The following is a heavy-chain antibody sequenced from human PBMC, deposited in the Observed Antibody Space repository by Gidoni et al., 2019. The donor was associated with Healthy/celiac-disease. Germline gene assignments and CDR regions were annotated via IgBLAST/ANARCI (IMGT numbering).Heavy chain of an antibody. J-gene: IGHJ6*02. CDR2: VWYDGSNK. CDR3: AREWFGDSGMDV. V-gene: IGHV3-33*01. Sequence: QVQLVESGGGVVQPGRSLLLSCAASGFPFSSCGMHWVRQAPGKGVEWVAVVWYDGSNKYYLDYVKGQFTISRDNSKNTLYVQMNSLRAEDTALYYCAREWFGDSGMDVWGQGTTVTVSS. CDR1: GFPFSSCG. D-gene: IGHD3-10*01.